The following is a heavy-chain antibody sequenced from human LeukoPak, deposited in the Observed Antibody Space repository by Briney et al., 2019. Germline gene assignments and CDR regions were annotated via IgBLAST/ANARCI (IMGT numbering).Heavy chain of an antibody. D-gene: IGHD6-19*01. J-gene: IGHJ4*02. CDR1: GFTFNRNA. CDR3: VRRGDASSGWGDHDF. CDR2: IGGSGDKT. V-gene: IGHV3-23*01. Sequence: GGSLRLSCAASGFTFNRNAISWVRQASGKGLEWVSTIGGSGDKTFYADSVRGRFTISRDNSKNMVHLQMNSLTGEDTALYYCVRRGDASSGWGDHDFWGQGALVTVSS.